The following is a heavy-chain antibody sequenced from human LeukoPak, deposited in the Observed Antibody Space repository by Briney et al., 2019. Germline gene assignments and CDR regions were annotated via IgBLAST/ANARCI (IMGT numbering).Heavy chain of an antibody. CDR2: IWYDGSNK. V-gene: IGHV3-33*01. J-gene: IGHJ4*02. Sequence: PGGSLRLSCAASGFTFSSYGMHWVRQAPGKGLEWVAVIWYDGSNKYYADSVKGRFTISGDNSKNTLYLQMNSLRAEDTAVYYCARGGGIAVASYYFDYWGQGTLVTVSS. D-gene: IGHD6-19*01. CDR3: ARGGGIAVASYYFDY. CDR1: GFTFSSYG.